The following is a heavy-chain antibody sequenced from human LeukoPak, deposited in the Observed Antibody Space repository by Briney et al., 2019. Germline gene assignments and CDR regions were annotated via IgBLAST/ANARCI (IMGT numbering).Heavy chain of an antibody. V-gene: IGHV4-61*05. CDR3: ARDTYYESSGYYEDYFDS. Sequence: SETLSLTCTVSGGSISSSSYYWGWIRQPPGKGLEWIGYIHHSGSTNSNPSLKSRVTISVDTSKNQFSLRLSSVTAADTAVYYCARDTYYESSGYYEDYFDSWGQGTLVTVSS. J-gene: IGHJ4*02. CDR2: IHHSGST. D-gene: IGHD3-22*01. CDR1: GGSISSSSYY.